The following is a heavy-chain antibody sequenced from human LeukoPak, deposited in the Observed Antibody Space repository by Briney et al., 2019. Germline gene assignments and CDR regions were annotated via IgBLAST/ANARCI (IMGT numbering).Heavy chain of an antibody. CDR2: INPNSGGT. Sequence: ASVKVSCKASGYTFTGYYMHWVRQAPGQGLEWMGWINPNSGGTNYAQKFQGRVTMTRDTSISTVYMELSRLRSDDTAVYYCARVLSYDSSGYDPYQDGFDIWGQGTKVTVSS. J-gene: IGHJ3*02. D-gene: IGHD3-22*01. CDR1: GYTFTGYY. CDR3: ARVLSYDSSGYDPYQDGFDI. V-gene: IGHV1-2*02.